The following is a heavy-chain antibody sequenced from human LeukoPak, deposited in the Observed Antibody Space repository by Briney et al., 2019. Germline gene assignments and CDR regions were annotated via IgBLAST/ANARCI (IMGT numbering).Heavy chain of an antibody. J-gene: IGHJ3*02. CDR1: RGTFSSYA. CDR2: IIPIFGTA. D-gene: IGHD3-16*02. Sequence: SVKVSCKASRGTFSSYAISWVRPTPGQGLEWMGGIIPIFGTANYAQKFQGRVTITADESTSTAYMELSSLRSEDTAVYYCARDSGYDYVWGSYRYLPDAFDIWGQGTMVTVSS. V-gene: IGHV1-69*13. CDR3: ARDSGYDYVWGSYRYLPDAFDI.